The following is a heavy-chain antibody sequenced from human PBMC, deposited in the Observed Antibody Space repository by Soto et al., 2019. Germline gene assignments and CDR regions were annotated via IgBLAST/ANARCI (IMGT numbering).Heavy chain of an antibody. CDR1: GFTVGNNY. CDR2: IYSGGST. Sequence: EVQLVESGGGLVQPGGSLRRSCAASGFTVGNNYMNWVRQAPGKGLECVSLIYSGGSTNYADSVKGRFTISIDNSTNTLYLQMNSLRAEDTAVYYCARDPPGIAAAGGGWGQGTTVTVSS. V-gene: IGHV3-66*01. D-gene: IGHD6-13*01. J-gene: IGHJ6*02. CDR3: ARDPPGIAAAGGG.